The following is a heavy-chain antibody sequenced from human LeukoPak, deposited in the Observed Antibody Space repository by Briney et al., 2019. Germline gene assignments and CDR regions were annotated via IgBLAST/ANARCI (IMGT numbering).Heavy chain of an antibody. CDR2: ISYDGSNK. J-gene: IGHJ3*02. D-gene: IGHD3-3*01. V-gene: IGHV3-30-3*01. CDR3: AYSSGYLDAFDI. Sequence: PGRSLRLSCAASGFTFSSYAMHWVRQAPGKGLEWVAVISYDGSNKYYADSVKGRFTISRDNSKNTLYLQMNSLRAEDTAVYYCAYSSGYLDAFDIWGQGTMVTVSS. CDR1: GFTFSSYA.